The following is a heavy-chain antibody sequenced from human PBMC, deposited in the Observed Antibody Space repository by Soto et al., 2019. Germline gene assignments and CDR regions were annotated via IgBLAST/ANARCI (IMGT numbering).Heavy chain of an antibody. CDR1: GGSISSYY. V-gene: IGHV4-59*08. Sequence: PSETLSLTCTVSGGSISSYYWSWIRQPPGKGLEWIGYIYYSGSTNYNPSLKSRVTISVDTSKNQFSLKLSSVTAADTAVYCCARLVREYSGYEDYWGQGTLVTVS. D-gene: IGHD5-12*01. CDR3: ARLVREYSGYEDY. CDR2: IYYSGST. J-gene: IGHJ4*02.